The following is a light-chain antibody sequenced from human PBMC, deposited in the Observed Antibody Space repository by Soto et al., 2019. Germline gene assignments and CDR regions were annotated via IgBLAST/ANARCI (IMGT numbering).Light chain of an antibody. CDR1: QSVSSRY. CDR2: GAS. CDR3: QQYGSSPPWT. Sequence: EIVLTQSPGTLSLSPGERATLSCRTSQSVSSRYLAWYQQRPGQAPRLLIYGASSRATGIPDRFSGSGSGTDFTLTISRLEPEDFAVYYCQQYGSSPPWTFGQGTKVEIK. J-gene: IGKJ1*01. V-gene: IGKV3-20*01.